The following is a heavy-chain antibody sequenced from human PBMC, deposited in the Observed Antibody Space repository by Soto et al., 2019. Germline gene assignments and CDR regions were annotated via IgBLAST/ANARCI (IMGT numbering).Heavy chain of an antibody. CDR2: ISVSNAFI. D-gene: IGHD1-20*01. CDR3: TRETVAGITGLDY. CDR1: GFNVGAFA. V-gene: IGHV3-23*01. Sequence: GGSLRLSCAASGFNVGAFAVNWVRQAPGKGLEWVSGISVSNAFIYYADSVRGRFSISRDASENILYLQMNSLRVDDTALYYCTRETVAGITGLDYWGPGTLVTVSS. J-gene: IGHJ4*02.